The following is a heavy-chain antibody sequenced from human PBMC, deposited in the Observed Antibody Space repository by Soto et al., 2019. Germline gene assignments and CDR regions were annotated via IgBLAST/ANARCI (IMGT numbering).Heavy chain of an antibody. V-gene: IGHV1-18*01. J-gene: IGHJ4*02. CDR2: ISGHNGNT. D-gene: IGHD1-1*01. CDR3: ERGRYGDY. CDR1: GYAFTTYG. Sequence: QVHLVQSGAEVKKPGASVKVSCKGSGYAFTTYGITGVRQAPGQGLAWMGWISGHNGNTNYAQKLQGRVTGTRDTSTSTAHMELRSLRSDDAAVYYCERGRYGDYWGQGALVTVTS.